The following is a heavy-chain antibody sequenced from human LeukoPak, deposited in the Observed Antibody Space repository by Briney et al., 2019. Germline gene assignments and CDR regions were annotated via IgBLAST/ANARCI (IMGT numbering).Heavy chain of an antibody. CDR2: INHSGST. CDR1: GGSFSGYY. J-gene: IGHJ6*03. Sequence: SETLSLTCAVYGGSFSGYYWSWIRQPPGKGLEWIGEINHSGSTNYNPSLKSRVTISVDTSKNQFSLKLSSVTAADTAVYYCARDSYYGSGSYYMYYYYYYMDVWGKGTTVTVSS. D-gene: IGHD3-10*01. V-gene: IGHV4-34*01. CDR3: ARDSYYGSGSYYMYYYYYYMDV.